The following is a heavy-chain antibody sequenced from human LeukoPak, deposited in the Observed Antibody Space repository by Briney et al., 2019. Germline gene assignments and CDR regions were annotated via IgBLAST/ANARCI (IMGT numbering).Heavy chain of an antibody. CDR3: AKAPETMVRGVVYYYYGMDV. J-gene: IGHJ6*02. CDR2: ISWNSGSI. CDR1: GFTFDDYA. D-gene: IGHD3-10*01. Sequence: GGSLRLPCAASGFTFDDYAMHWVRQAPGKGLEWVSGISWNSGSIGYADSVKGRFTISRDNAKNSLYLQMNSLRAEDTALYYCAKAPETMVRGVVYYYYGMDVWGQGTTVTVSS. V-gene: IGHV3-9*01.